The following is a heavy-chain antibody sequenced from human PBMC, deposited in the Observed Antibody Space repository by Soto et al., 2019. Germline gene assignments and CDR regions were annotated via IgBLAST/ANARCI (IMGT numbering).Heavy chain of an antibody. Sequence: QITLKESGPTLVKPTQTLTLTCTFSGFSLNTSGVGVGWIRQPPGKTLEWLAVIYWDDDKRYSPSLKSRLTITQDTAKIQVVLIMTNMDPVDTATYYCAHRRFRILYGESSYYFAPWGQGALVTVYS. CDR1: GFSLNTSGVG. V-gene: IGHV2-5*02. D-gene: IGHD3-16*02. CDR3: AHRRFRILYGESSYYFAP. J-gene: IGHJ5*02. CDR2: IYWDDDK.